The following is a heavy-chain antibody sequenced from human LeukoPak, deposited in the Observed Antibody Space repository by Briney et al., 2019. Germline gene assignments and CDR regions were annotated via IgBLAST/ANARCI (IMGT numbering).Heavy chain of an antibody. CDR1: GCSFSSSSYY. Sequence: SGTLSLTCTVSGCSFSSSSYYWGWIRQPPGQGLVWIGSIYYSGSTYYNPALKSRRSISLETSKNQSSLMLSSVTAADTAVYYCWITIFGDTIVGFDYWGQGTLVTVSS. CDR3: WITIFGDTIVGFDY. D-gene: IGHD3-3*01. V-gene: IGHV4-39*01. CDR2: IYYSGST. J-gene: IGHJ4*02.